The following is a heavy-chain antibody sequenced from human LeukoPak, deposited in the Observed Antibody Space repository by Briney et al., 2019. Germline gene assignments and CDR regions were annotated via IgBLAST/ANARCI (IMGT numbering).Heavy chain of an antibody. Sequence: GGSLRLSCAASGFTFSSYWMSWVRQAPGKGLEWVSVIYSGGSTYYADSVKGRFTISRDNSKNTLYLQMNSLRAEDTAVYYCNSGNDYANSGNDYWGQGTLVTVSS. CDR2: IYSGGST. CDR3: NSGNDYANSGNDY. V-gene: IGHV3-66*01. CDR1: GFTFSSYW. D-gene: IGHD4-17*01. J-gene: IGHJ4*02.